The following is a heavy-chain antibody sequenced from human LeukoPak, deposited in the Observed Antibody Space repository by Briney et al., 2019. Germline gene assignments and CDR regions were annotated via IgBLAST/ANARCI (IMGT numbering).Heavy chain of an antibody. V-gene: IGHV4-34*01. CDR3: ARATYCYGSGSYSRAPYFDY. D-gene: IGHD3-10*01. CDR2: INHSGST. CDR1: GGSFSGYY. Sequence: PSETLSLTCAVYGGSFSGYYWSWIRQPPGKGLEWIGEINHSGSTNYNPSLKSRVTISVDTSKNQFSLKLSSVTAADTAVYYCARATYCYGSGSYSRAPYFDYWGQGTLVTVSS. J-gene: IGHJ4*02.